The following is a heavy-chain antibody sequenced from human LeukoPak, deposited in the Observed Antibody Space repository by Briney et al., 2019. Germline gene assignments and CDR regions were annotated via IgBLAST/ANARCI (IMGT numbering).Heavy chain of an antibody. CDR3: ARDRRSTSTSNTNWFDP. D-gene: IGHD2-2*01. J-gene: IGHJ5*02. Sequence: ASVKVSCKASGYTFTSYAMHWVRQAPGQRLEWMGWINAGNGNTKYSQKFQGRVTITRDTSASTAYMELSSLRSEDTAVYYCARDRRSTSTSNTNWFDPWGQGTLVTVSS. V-gene: IGHV1-3*01. CDR2: INAGNGNT. CDR1: GYTFTSYA.